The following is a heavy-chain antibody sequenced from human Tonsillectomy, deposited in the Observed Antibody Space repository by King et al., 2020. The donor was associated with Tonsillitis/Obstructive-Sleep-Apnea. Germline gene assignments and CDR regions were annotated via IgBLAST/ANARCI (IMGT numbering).Heavy chain of an antibody. CDR2: ISYDGSDK. D-gene: IGHD5-24*01. Sequence: QLVQSGGGVVQPGRSRRLSCVASGVTFRHYAMHWVRQSRGKGLEWAALISYDGSDKYYADSVKGRFTVSRDNSKNTLYLQMNCLRPEDTAVYYCARGEMATISPAVDIWGQGTMLTVSS. CDR1: GVTFRHYA. CDR3: ARGEMATISPAVDI. V-gene: IGHV3-30*04. J-gene: IGHJ3*02.